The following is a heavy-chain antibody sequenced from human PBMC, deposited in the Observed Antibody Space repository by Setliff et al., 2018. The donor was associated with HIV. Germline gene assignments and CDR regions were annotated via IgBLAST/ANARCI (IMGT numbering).Heavy chain of an antibody. J-gene: IGHJ3*02. CDR3: ARDSDVTSDAFDI. CDR2: ITIGRGDV. D-gene: IGHD4-17*01. Sequence: PGGSLRLSCAASGFTFRNYQMNWVRQAPGKGLEWVSSITIGRGDVFYADSVKGRFTISRDNAKNSLYLQMNSLRAEDTAVYYCARDSDVTSDAFDIWGQGTMVTVSS. V-gene: IGHV3-21*01. CDR1: GFTFRNYQ.